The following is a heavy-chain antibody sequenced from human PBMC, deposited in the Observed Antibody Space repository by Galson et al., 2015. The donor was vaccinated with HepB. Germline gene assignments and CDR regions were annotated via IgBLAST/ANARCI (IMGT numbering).Heavy chain of an antibody. D-gene: IGHD2-21*02. CDR1: GYNFISYD. V-gene: IGHV1-8*01. CDR3: ALPPQAALERDVFNI. Sequence: SVKVSCKASGYNFISYDINWVRQAPGQGPEWLGWVDPEGDTMYARTVEGRVIMTRDTSTNTAYLEVRNLRSADTAVYYCALPPQAALERDVFNIWGPGTLLTVSS. J-gene: IGHJ3*02. CDR2: VDPEGDT.